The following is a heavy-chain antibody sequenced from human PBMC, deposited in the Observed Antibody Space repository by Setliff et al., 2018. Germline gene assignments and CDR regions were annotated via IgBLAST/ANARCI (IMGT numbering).Heavy chain of an antibody. CDR3: AGGGLWFGELLWKYYYYGMDV. V-gene: IGHV4-61*02. D-gene: IGHD3-10*01. CDR2: IYTSGST. CDR1: GGSINSSSYY. Sequence: SEALSLTCTVSGGSINSSSYYWSWIRQHPGKGLEWIGRIYTSGSTNYNPSLKSRVTISVDTSKNQFSLKLSSVTAADTAVYYCAGGGLWFGELLWKYYYYGMDVWGQGTTVTVSS. J-gene: IGHJ6*02.